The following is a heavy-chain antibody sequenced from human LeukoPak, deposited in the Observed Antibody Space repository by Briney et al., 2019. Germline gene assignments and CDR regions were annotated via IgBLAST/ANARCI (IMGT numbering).Heavy chain of an antibody. CDR2: ISGSGGST. V-gene: IGHV3-23*01. CDR1: GFTFSSYA. CDR3: ARGGYYDSSGYYSYEH. Sequence: GGSLRLSCAASGFTFSSYAMSWVRQAPGKGLEWVSAISGSGGSTYYADSVKGRFTISRDNSKNTLYLQMNSLRAEDTAVYYCARGGYYDSSGYYSYEHWGQGTLVTVSS. J-gene: IGHJ4*02. D-gene: IGHD3-22*01.